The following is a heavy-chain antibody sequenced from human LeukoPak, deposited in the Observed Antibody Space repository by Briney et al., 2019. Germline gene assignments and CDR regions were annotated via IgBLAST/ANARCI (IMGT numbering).Heavy chain of an antibody. Sequence: ASVKVSCKASGYTFTGNYMHWVRQAPGQGLEWMGRINPNSGGTNYAQKFQGRVTMIRDTSMSTAYMELSRLRSDDTAVYYCVCSLNGYFDYWGQGTLVTVSS. CDR3: VCSLNGYFDY. V-gene: IGHV1-2*06. CDR2: INPNSGGT. J-gene: IGHJ4*02. D-gene: IGHD2-8*01. CDR1: GYTFTGNY.